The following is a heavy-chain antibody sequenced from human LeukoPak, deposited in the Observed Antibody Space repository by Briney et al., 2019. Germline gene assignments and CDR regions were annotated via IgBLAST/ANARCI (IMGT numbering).Heavy chain of an antibody. D-gene: IGHD2-2*01. V-gene: IGHV3-30*03. J-gene: IGHJ4*02. CDR2: ISYDGSNR. CDR1: GFTFSSYG. CDR3: VSSAEYQLLSGYFDY. Sequence: PGRSLRLSCAASGFTFSSYGMHWVRQAPGKGLEWVAVISYDGSNRYYADSVKGRFTISRDNSKNTLYLQMNSLRAEDTAVYYCVSSAEYQLLSGYFDYWGQGTLVTVSS.